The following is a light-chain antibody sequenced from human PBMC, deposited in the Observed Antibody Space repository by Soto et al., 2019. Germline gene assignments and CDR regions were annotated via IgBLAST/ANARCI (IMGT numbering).Light chain of an antibody. J-gene: IGKJ1*01. CDR3: QQYESSPKT. V-gene: IGKV3-20*01. CDR2: GAS. CDR1: QSINSN. Sequence: RKSPATLSLSQGESARLSCRASQSINSNLAWYQQKPGQAPRLLIYGASSRATGIPDRFSGTGSGTDFTLSISRLEPEDVAVYYCQQYESSPKTFGQGTMVDIK.